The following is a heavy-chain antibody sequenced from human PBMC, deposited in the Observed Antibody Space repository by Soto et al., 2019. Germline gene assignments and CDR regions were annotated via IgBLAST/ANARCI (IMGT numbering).Heavy chain of an antibody. Sequence: QVQLVQSGTEVKKPGASVKVSCKASGYIFTDSHIHWVRQASGQGLEWLGWINPKTGDTHYSQKFQGRIILTRDTSISTAYMELTNLTSDDTAVYYCERDPPRFFTSSPEGAGLWCQGTLVTVSS. D-gene: IGHD6-6*01. CDR3: ERDPPRFFTSSPEGAGL. J-gene: IGHJ4*02. V-gene: IGHV1-2*02. CDR2: INPKTGDT. CDR1: GYIFTDSH.